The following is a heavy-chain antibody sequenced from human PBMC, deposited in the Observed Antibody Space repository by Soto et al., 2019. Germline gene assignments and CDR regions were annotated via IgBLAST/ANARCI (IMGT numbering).Heavy chain of an antibody. J-gene: IGHJ6*02. CDR3: APPGGTTGTTGERLYGMDV. D-gene: IGHD1-1*01. V-gene: IGHV5-51*01. Sequence: EVQLVQSGAEVKKPGESLKISCKGSGYSFTSYWIGWVRQMPGKGLEWMGIIYPGDSDTRYSPSFQGQVTISADKSISTASLQWSSLKASDTAMYYGAPPGGTTGTTGERLYGMDVWGQGTTVTVSS. CDR1: GYSFTSYW. CDR2: IYPGDSDT.